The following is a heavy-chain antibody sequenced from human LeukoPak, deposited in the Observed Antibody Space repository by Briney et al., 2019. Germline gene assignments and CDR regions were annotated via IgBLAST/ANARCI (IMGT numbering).Heavy chain of an antibody. CDR3: ARAIMITFGGVIVPYYFDY. V-gene: IGHV1-69*13. D-gene: IGHD3-16*02. J-gene: IGHJ4*02. CDR2: IIPIFGTA. CDR1: GGTFSSYA. Sequence: SVTVSCRASGGTFSSYAISWVRQAPGQGLEWMGGIIPIFGTANYAQKFQGRVTITADESTSTAYMELSSLRSEDTAVYYCARAIMITFGGVIVPYYFDYWGQGTLVTVSS.